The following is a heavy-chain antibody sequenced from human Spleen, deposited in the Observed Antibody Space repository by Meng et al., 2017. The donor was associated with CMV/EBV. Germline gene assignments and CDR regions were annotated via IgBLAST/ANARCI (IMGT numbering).Heavy chain of an antibody. J-gene: IGHJ4*02. CDR1: GFSFSSHA. V-gene: IGHV3-30*04. Sequence: GGSLRLSCAASGFSFSSHAMHWVRQAPGKGLEWVAIISYDGSKKSYADSGRFTISRDNSKNTLYLLMNSLRPEDTAVYYCARVEGPLPELANIDYWGQGMLVTVSS. D-gene: IGHD1-1*01. CDR3: ARVEGPLPELANIDY. CDR2: ISYDGSKK.